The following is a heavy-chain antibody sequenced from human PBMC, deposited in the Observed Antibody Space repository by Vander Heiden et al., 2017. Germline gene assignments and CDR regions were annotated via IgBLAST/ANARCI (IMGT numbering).Heavy chain of an antibody. Sequence: QVQLVESGGGLVKPGGSLRLSCAASGFNFSDYYMSWIRQAPGKGLEWVSYISSGGISIYYADSVKGRFTISRDSAKNSLYLQMNILRAEDTAVYYCARGGSGSRRPFDIWGQGTMVTVSS. J-gene: IGHJ3*02. CDR3: ARGGSGSRRPFDI. V-gene: IGHV3-11*01. D-gene: IGHD1-26*01. CDR1: GFNFSDYY. CDR2: ISSGGISI.